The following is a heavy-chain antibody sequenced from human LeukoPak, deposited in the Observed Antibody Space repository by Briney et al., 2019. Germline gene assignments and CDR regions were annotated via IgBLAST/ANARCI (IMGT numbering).Heavy chain of an antibody. V-gene: IGHV3-23*01. D-gene: IGHD2-8*01. J-gene: IGHJ6*02. CDR1: GFTFHNYA. CDR2: ISGSGGST. Sequence: PGGSLRLSCAASGFTFHNYAMSWVRQTPGKGLEWVSSISGSGGSTYYADSVKGRFTISRDNSKNTLYLQMNSLRAEDTAVYYCAKDQPIGVLSMDVWGQGTTVTVSS. CDR3: AKDQPIGVLSMDV.